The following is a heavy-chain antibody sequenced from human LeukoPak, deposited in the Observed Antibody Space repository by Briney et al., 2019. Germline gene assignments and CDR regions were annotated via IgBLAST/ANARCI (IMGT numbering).Heavy chain of an antibody. CDR3: ARENYYHTSGYYDS. D-gene: IGHD3-22*01. CDR1: GDSVSSNGVA. J-gene: IGHJ4*02. CDR2: TYYRSKWYN. V-gene: IGHV6-1*01. Sequence: KRSQTLSLTCAISGDSVSSNGVAWNWIRQSPSRGLEWLGRTYYRSKWYNDYAVSVKSRIIINADSSTNHFSLNMESVTPEDTALYYCARENYYHTSGYYDSWGQATPVTVSS.